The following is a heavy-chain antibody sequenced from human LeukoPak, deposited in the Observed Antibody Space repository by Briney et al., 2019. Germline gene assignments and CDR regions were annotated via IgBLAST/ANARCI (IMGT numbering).Heavy chain of an antibody. CDR3: AISGVGTTKEVDY. CDR2: IIPIFGTS. CDR1: GGTFSSYA. Sequence: GSSVKVSCKASGGTFSSYAISWVRQAPGQGLEWMGMIIPIFGTSNYAQKFQGRVTITTDESMSTAYMELSSLRSEDTAVYYCAISGVGTTKEVDYWGQGTLVTVSS. J-gene: IGHJ4*02. V-gene: IGHV1-69*05. D-gene: IGHD4-17*01.